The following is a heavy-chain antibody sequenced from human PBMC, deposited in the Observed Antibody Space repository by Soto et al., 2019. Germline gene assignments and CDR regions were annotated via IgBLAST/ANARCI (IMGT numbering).Heavy chain of an antibody. CDR2: ISSGAAST. D-gene: IGHD3-22*01. J-gene: IGHJ4*02. CDR3: ASAYYYDSSGSQGYFDY. CDR1: GFTFNAYA. Sequence: GGSLRLSCAASGFTFNAYAMSWVRQAPGKWLEWVSAISSGAASTYYADSVKGRFTISRDNSKNTLYLQMNSLRAEDTAVYYCASAYYYDSSGSQGYFDYWGQGTLVTVS. V-gene: IGHV3-23*01.